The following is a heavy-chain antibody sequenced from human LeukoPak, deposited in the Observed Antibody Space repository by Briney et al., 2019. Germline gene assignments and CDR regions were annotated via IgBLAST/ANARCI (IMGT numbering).Heavy chain of an antibody. CDR2: ISGSGGST. V-gene: IGHV3-23*01. Sequence: GGSPRLSCAASGFTFSSYAMTWVRQAPGKGLEWVSSISGSGGSTSYAVSVKGRFTISRDNSKNTLYLQMNSLRAEDTAVYYCARAPDYDYVWGNYRLWDQGTMVTVSS. D-gene: IGHD3-16*02. CDR1: GFTFSSYA. J-gene: IGHJ3*01. CDR3: ARAPDYDYVWGNYRL.